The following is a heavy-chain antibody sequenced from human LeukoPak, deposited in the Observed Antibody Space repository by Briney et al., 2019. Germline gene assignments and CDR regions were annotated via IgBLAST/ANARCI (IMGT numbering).Heavy chain of an antibody. D-gene: IGHD3-10*01. CDR2: IYYSGST. J-gene: IGHJ5*02. CDR1: GGSISSYY. CDR3: ARHIPLTMVRGDSGWFDP. Sequence: SETLSLTCAVSGGSISSYYWSWIRQPPGKGLEWIGRIYYSGSTYYNPSLKSRVTISVDTSKNQFSLKLSSVTAADTAVYYCARHIPLTMVRGDSGWFDPWGQGTLVTVSS. V-gene: IGHV4-39*01.